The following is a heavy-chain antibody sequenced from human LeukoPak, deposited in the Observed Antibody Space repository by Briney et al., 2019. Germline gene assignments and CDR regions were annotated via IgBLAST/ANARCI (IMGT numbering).Heavy chain of an antibody. CDR2: ISDSGNT. CDR3: AKAPVTTCRGAYCYPFDY. V-gene: IGHV3-23*01. D-gene: IGHD2-21*01. Sequence: PGGSLRLSCAASGFTLSSYAMGWVRQAPGKGPEWVSAISDSGNTYHADSVKGRFTISRDSSKNTLFLQMNRLRPEDAAVYYCAKAPVTTCRGAYCYPFDYWGQGTLVTVSS. J-gene: IGHJ4*02. CDR1: GFTLSSYA.